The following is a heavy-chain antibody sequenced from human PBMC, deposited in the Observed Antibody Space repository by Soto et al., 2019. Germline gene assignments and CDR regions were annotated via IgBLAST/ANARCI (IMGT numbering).Heavy chain of an antibody. J-gene: IGHJ4*02. CDR2: INHSGST. D-gene: IGHD4-17*01. V-gene: IGHV4-34*01. CDR1: GGSFSGYY. Sequence: SETLSLTCAVYGGSFSGYYWSWIRQPPGKGLEWIGEINHSGSTNYNPSLKSRVTISVDTSKNQFSLKLSSVTAADTAVYYCARGKYGVNDYWGQGTLVTVSS. CDR3: ARGKYGVNDY.